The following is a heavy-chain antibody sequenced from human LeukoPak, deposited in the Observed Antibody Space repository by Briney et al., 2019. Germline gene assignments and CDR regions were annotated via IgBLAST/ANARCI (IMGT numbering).Heavy chain of an antibody. CDR1: GGSISSYY. V-gene: IGHV4-59*01. J-gene: IGHJ3*02. CDR2: IYYSGST. CDR3: ARDHHPYDSSGYYFSVDDAFDI. D-gene: IGHD3-22*01. Sequence: PSETLSLTCTVSGGSISSYYWSWLRQPPGKGLEWIGYIYYSGSTNYNPFLKSRVTISVDTSKNQFSLKLSSVTAADTAVYYCARDHHPYDSSGYYFSVDDAFDIWGQGTMVTVSS.